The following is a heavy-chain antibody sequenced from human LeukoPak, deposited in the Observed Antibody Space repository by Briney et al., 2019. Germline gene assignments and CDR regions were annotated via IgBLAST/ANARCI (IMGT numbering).Heavy chain of an antibody. CDR1: GYTFNSYG. Sequence: ASVRVSCKASGYTFNSYGISWVRQAPGQGLDWVGWINPNTGDTKYGQKLQGRVTMTRDTSITTAYMEMNRLTSDDTAVYYCARDQRGYYGLDVWGQGTTVIVSS. V-gene: IGHV1-2*02. CDR3: ARDQRGYYGLDV. CDR2: INPNTGDT. J-gene: IGHJ6*02.